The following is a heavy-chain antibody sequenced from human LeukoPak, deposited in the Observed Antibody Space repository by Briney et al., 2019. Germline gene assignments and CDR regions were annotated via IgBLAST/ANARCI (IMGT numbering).Heavy chain of an antibody. Sequence: ASVKVSCKVSGYTLTELSVHWVRQAPGKGLEWMGGFDPEDGETIYAQKFQGRVTMTEDTSTDTAYMELSSLRSEDTAVYYCATLIAAAVLGAFDIWGQGTMVTVPS. V-gene: IGHV1-24*01. CDR2: FDPEDGET. CDR1: GYTLTELS. J-gene: IGHJ3*02. CDR3: ATLIAAAVLGAFDI. D-gene: IGHD6-13*01.